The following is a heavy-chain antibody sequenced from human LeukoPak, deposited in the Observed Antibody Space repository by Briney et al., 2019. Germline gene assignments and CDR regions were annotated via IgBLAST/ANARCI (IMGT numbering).Heavy chain of an antibody. D-gene: IGHD3-3*01. CDR1: GLTFSSHW. V-gene: IGHV3-74*01. J-gene: IGHJ6*02. CDR3: ARGLTIFGVGTSPYGMDV. Sequence: GGSLRLSCAASGLTFSSHWMHWVRQAPGKGLVWVSRITNDGSSTTYADSVKGRFTISRDNSKNTLYLQMNSLRAEDTAVYYCARGLTIFGVGTSPYGMDVWGQGTTVTVSS. CDR2: ITNDGSST.